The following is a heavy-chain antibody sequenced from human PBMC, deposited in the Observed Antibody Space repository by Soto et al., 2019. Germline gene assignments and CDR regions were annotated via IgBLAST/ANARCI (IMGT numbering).Heavy chain of an antibody. CDR1: GGYISIYY. Sequence: SETLGISCTFSGGYISIYYWSWIRQPPGKGLEWIGYIYYSGSTNYNPSLKSRVTISVDTSKNQFSLKLSSVTAADTAVYYCARGGGLNPNFDYWGQGTMVTVSS. V-gene: IGHV4-59*01. CDR3: ARGGGLNPNFDY. J-gene: IGHJ4*02. CDR2: IYYSGST. D-gene: IGHD3-16*01.